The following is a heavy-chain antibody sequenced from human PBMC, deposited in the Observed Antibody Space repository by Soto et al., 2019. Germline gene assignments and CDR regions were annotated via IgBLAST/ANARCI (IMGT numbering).Heavy chain of an antibody. J-gene: IGHJ3*02. CDR2: ISYDGSNK. CDR1: GFTFSSYA. V-gene: IGHV3-30-3*01. CDR3: ARSFRYSGSYFAFDT. D-gene: IGHD1-26*01. Sequence: QVQLVESGGGVVQPGRSLRLSCAASGFTFSSYAMHWVRQAPGKGLEWVAVISYDGSNKYYADSVKGRFTISRDNSKNTLYLQMNSLRAEDTAVYYCARSFRYSGSYFAFDTWGQGTMVTVSS.